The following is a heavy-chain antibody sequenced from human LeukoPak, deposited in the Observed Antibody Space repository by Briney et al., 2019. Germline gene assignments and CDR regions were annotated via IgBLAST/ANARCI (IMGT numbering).Heavy chain of an antibody. J-gene: IGHJ4*02. CDR2: ISASGGST. CDR3: AKYYGDYEFDY. V-gene: IGHV3-23*01. D-gene: IGHD4-17*01. CDR1: GFTFSSYA. Sequence: GGSLRLSCAASGFTFSSYAMSWVRQAPGEGLEWVSAISASGGSTYYADSVKGRFTVSRDNSKNTLFLQINSLRAEDTAVYYCAKYYGDYEFDYWGQGTLVTVSS.